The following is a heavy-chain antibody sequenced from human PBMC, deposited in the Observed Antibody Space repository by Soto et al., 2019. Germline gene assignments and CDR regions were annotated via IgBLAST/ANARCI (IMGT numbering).Heavy chain of an antibody. CDR2: IKGDGSRV. Sequence: EVQLVESGGGLVQPGGSLRVSCAASGFTFSDYWMHWVRQVPGKGLVWVSRIKGDGSRVDFADSVRGRFTISRDNAENTVYLQMSSLRAEDAAVYYCGRGAYYAYYIDYWGQGTLVTVSS. CDR1: GFTFSDYW. V-gene: IGHV3-74*01. CDR3: GRGAYYAYYIDY. J-gene: IGHJ4*02. D-gene: IGHD3-16*01.